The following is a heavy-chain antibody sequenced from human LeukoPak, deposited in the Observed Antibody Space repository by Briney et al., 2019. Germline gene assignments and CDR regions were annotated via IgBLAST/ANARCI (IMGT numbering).Heavy chain of an antibody. CDR3: ARVLVRGVSSLRSPTTSGWYMDV. V-gene: IGHV4-4*07. J-gene: IGHJ6*03. D-gene: IGHD6-19*01. CDR1: GGSISSYY. CDR2: IYTSGST. Sequence: PSETLSLTCTVSGGSISSYYWSWIRQPAGEGLEWIGRIYTSGSTNYNPSLKSRVTMSVDTSKNQFSLKLSSVTAADTAVYYCARVLVRGVSSLRSPTTSGWYMDVWGKGTTVTVSS.